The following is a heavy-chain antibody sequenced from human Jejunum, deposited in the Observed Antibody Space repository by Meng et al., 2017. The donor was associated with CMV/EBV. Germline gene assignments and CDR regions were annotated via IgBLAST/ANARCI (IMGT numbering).Heavy chain of an antibody. D-gene: IGHD1-26*01. J-gene: IGHJ4*02. CDR1: GFTFRNDW. CDR2: IRSKGVGGTI. CDR3: TKGGPLGSYFDY. Sequence: SGFTFRNDWMTWVRQAPGKGLEWVGRIRSKGVGGTIDYAAPVEGRFTISRDDSKNTLYLQMNSLKTEDTAVYYCTKGGPLGSYFDYWGQGALVTVS. V-gene: IGHV3-15*01.